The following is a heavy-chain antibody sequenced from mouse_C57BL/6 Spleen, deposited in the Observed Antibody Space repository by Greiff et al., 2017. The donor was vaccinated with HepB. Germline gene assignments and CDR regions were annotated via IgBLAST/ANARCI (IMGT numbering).Heavy chain of an antibody. D-gene: IGHD2-3*01. V-gene: IGHV3-6*01. CDR1: GYSITSGYY. J-gene: IGHJ3*01. CDR3: AIGPLYDGYPFAY. CDR2: ISYDGSN. Sequence: DVQLQESGPGLVKPSQSLSLTCSVTGYSITSGYYWNWIRQFPGNKLEWMGYISYDGSNNYNPSLKNRISITRDTSKNQFFLKLNSVTTEDTATYYCAIGPLYDGYPFAYWGQGTLVTVSA.